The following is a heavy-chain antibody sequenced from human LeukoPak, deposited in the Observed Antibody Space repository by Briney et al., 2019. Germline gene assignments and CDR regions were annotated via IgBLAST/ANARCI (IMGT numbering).Heavy chain of an antibody. Sequence: ASVKVSCKASGYTFTGYYMYWVRQAPGQGLEWMGWINPNSGGTNYAQKFQGRVTMTRDTSISTAYMELSRLRSDDTAVYYCARDHCSGGSCYWPFDPWGQGTLVTVSS. V-gene: IGHV1-2*02. CDR1: GYTFTGYY. D-gene: IGHD2-15*01. J-gene: IGHJ5*02. CDR3: ARDHCSGGSCYWPFDP. CDR2: INPNSGGT.